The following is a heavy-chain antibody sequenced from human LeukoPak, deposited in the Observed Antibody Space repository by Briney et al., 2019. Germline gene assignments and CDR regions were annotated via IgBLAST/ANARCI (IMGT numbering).Heavy chain of an antibody. V-gene: IGHV3-66*01. D-gene: IGHD1-26*01. CDR1: GVTVSRNY. J-gene: IGHJ6*02. Sequence: GGSLRLSCAASGVTVSRNYMSWVRQAPGKGLEWVSLINSGDSTFYADSVRGRFTISRDNSKNTLYLHMNSLKAEDTAVYYCARAAGSALYYNYGMDVWGQGTTVTVSS. CDR3: ARAAGSALYYNYGMDV. CDR2: INSGDST.